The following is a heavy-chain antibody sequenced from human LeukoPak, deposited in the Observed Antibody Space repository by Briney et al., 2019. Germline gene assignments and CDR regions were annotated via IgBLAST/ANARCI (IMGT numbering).Heavy chain of an antibody. Sequence: PGGSLRLSCAASGFTLSRYCMNWVRQAPGKGLEWVSHILSTGTTYYADSVRGRFTISRDNSKNTLYLLMTSLRADDTAVYYCATVKYDYGDPVGWFDPWGQGTLVTVSS. CDR2: ILSTGTT. CDR1: GFTLSRYC. V-gene: IGHV3-23*01. D-gene: IGHD4-17*01. CDR3: ATVKYDYGDPVGWFDP. J-gene: IGHJ5*02.